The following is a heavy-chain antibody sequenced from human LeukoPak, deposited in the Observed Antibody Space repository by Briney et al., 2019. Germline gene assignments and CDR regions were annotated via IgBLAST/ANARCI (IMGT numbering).Heavy chain of an antibody. CDR3: AREWVVGATFDY. V-gene: IGHV1-2*02. J-gene: IGHJ4*02. CDR2: INPNSGGT. D-gene: IGHD1-26*01. Sequence: GASVKVSCKASGYTFTGYYMHWVRQTPGQGLEWMGWINPNSGGTNYQGRVTMTRDTSISTAYMELSRLRSDDTAVYYCAREWVVGATFDYWGQGTLVTVSS. CDR1: GYTFTGYY.